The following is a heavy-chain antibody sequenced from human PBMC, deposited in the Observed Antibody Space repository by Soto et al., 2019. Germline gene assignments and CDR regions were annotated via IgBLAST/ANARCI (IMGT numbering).Heavy chain of an antibody. CDR3: ARDYDSSGYFDY. CDR1: GGTFSSYA. D-gene: IGHD3-22*01. CDR2: IIPIFGTA. V-gene: IGHV1-69*06. Sequence: SVKVSCKASGGTFSSYAISWVRQAPGQGLEWMGGIIPIFGTANYAQKFQGRVTITADKSTSTAYMELSSLRSEDTAVYYCARDYDSSGYFDYWGQGTLVTVSS. J-gene: IGHJ4*02.